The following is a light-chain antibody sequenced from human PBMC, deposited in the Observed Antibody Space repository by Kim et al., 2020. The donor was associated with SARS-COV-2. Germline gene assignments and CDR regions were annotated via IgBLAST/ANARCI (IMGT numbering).Light chain of an antibody. CDR3: QQSHSTPYT. CDR1: RKISNY. CDR2: GAS. Sequence: SAPVGETVPITCRASRKISNYLNWFQQKPGKAPKVLIYGASSFQDGVPSRFSGGGSGTDFTLTISSLQPGDTATYYCQQSHSTPYTFGQGTKLEI. J-gene: IGKJ2*01. V-gene: IGKV1-39*01.